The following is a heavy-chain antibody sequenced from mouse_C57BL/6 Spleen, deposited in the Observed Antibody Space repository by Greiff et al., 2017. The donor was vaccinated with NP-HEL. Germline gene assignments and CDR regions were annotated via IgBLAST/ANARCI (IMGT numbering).Heavy chain of an antibody. V-gene: IGHV5-17*01. CDR3: ARRADDGYYFDY. CDR2: ISSGSSTI. D-gene: IGHD2-3*01. Sequence: EVMLVESGGGLVKPGGSLKLSCAASGFTFSDYGMHWVRQAPEKGLEWVAYISSGSSTIYYADTVKGRFTISRDNAKNTLFLQMTSLRSEDTAMYYCARRADDGYYFDYWGQGTTLTVSS. CDR1: GFTFSDYG. J-gene: IGHJ2*01.